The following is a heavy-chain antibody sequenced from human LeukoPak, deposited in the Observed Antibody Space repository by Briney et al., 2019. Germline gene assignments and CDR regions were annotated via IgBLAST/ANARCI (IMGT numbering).Heavy chain of an antibody. V-gene: IGHV1-18*04. CDR2: ISAYNGNT. CDR3: ARVAPYCSSTSCYGMGDY. CDR1: GYTFTSYG. Sequence: ASVKVSCKASGYTFTSYGISWVRQAPGQGLEWMGWISAYNGNTNYAQKLQGRVTMTTDTSTSTAYMELRSLRSDDTAVYYCARVAPYCSSTSCYGMGDYWGQGTLVTVSS. D-gene: IGHD2-2*01. J-gene: IGHJ4*02.